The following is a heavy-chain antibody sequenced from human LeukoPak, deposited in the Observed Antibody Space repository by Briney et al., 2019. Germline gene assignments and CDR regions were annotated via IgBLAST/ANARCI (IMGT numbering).Heavy chain of an antibody. V-gene: IGHV4-59*08. Sequence: SETLSLTCTVSGGSISTYYWSWIRQPPGKALEWIGYIYYSGITSYNPSLKSRVTISVDTSKNQFSLKLSSVTAADTAVYYCARQVVAATGNWFDPWGQGTLVTVSS. D-gene: IGHD2-15*01. CDR3: ARQVVAATGNWFDP. CDR2: IYYSGIT. J-gene: IGHJ5*02. CDR1: GGSISTYY.